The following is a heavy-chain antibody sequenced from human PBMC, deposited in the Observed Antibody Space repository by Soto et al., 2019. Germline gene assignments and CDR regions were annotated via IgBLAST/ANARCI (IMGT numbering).Heavy chain of an antibody. D-gene: IGHD3-22*01. Sequence: RASVKVSCKASGYTFTSYYMHCVRQAPGQGLEWMGIINPSGGSTSYAQKFQGRVTMTRDTSTSTVYMELSSLRSEDTAVYYCARDPDYYDSSGSLTRFDPWGQGTLVTVSS. J-gene: IGHJ5*02. CDR3: ARDPDYYDSSGSLTRFDP. CDR2: INPSGGST. CDR1: GYTFTSYY. V-gene: IGHV1-46*01.